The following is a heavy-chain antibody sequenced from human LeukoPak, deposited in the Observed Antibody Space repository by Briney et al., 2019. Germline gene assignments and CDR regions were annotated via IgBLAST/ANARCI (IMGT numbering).Heavy chain of an antibody. CDR2: ISGYNGKT. CDR3: ARVGRTVDIVVVPAAMFY. D-gene: IGHD2-2*03. CDR1: GYTFNTYG. V-gene: IGHV1-18*01. Sequence: GASVKVSCKASGYTFNTYGSTWVRQAPGQGLEWMGWISGYNGKTKYAQKLQDRVTMTTDTSTTTAYMELRSLRSDDTAVYYCARVGRTVDIVVVPAAMFYWGQGTLVTVSS. J-gene: IGHJ4*02.